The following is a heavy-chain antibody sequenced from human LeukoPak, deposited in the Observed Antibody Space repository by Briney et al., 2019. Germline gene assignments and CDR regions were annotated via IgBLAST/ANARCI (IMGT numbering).Heavy chain of an antibody. Sequence: ASVKVSCKASGYTFTGSYMHWVPQAPGQGLEWMGWINPNSGGTDYPQKFQGTVTMTRDTSISTAYMELSSLRSDDTAVYYCARGGGATNYYYYYMDVWGKGTTVTVSS. D-gene: IGHD1-26*01. CDR1: GYTFTGSY. CDR2: INPNSGGT. CDR3: ARGGGATNYYYYYMDV. V-gene: IGHV1-2*02. J-gene: IGHJ6*03.